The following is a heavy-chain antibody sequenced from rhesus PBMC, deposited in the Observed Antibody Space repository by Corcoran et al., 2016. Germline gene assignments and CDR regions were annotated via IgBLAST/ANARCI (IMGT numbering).Heavy chain of an antibody. D-gene: IGHD2-2*01. J-gene: IGHJ4*01. V-gene: IGHV4-73*01. CDR1: GGSISGYY. CDR3: ARGYCTSTTCYLDY. CDR2: IDGNSARR. Sequence: QVKLQQWGEGLVKPSETLSLTCAVYGGSISGYYWSWIRQPPGKGLEWIGEIDGNSARRNNNPPLKNRFTISKDTSKNQFSLKLSTVTAADTAVYYCARGYCTSTTCYLDYWGQGVLVTVSS.